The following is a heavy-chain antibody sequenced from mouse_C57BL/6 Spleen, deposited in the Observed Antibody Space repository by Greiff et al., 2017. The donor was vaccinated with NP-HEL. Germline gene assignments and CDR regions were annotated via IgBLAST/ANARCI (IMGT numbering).Heavy chain of an antibody. CDR2: IYPGDGDT. Sequence: QVQLQQSGPELVKPGASVKISCKASGYAFSSSWMNWVKQRPGKGLEWIGRIYPGDGDTNYNGKFKGKATLTADKSSSTAYMQLSSLTSEDSAVYFCARFKEDLYSNYFAWFAYWGQGTLVTVSA. V-gene: IGHV1-82*01. D-gene: IGHD2-5*01. CDR3: ARFKEDLYSNYFAWFAY. J-gene: IGHJ3*01. CDR1: GYAFSSSW.